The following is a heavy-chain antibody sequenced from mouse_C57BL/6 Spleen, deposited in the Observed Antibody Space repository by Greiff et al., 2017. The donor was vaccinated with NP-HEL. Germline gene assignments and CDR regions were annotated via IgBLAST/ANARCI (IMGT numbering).Heavy chain of an antibody. Sequence: EVQWVESAGGLVQPGSSMKLSCTASGFTFSDYYMAWVRQVPEKGLEWVANINYDGSSTYYLDSLKSRFIISRDNAKNILYLQMSSLKSEDTATYYCAREGGYYVDYWGQGTTLTVSS. V-gene: IGHV5-16*01. J-gene: IGHJ2*01. CDR1: GFTFSDYY. CDR2: INYDGSST. CDR3: AREGGYYVDY.